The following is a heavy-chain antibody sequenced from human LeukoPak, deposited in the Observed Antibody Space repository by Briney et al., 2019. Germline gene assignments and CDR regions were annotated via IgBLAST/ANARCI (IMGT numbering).Heavy chain of an antibody. CDR3: AKVMPPGRIRFYSYYMDV. CDR2: IRYDGSNE. Sequence: PGGSLRLSCAASGFSFSGYDMHWVRQAPGKGLEWVAFIRYDGSNEYYADSVKGRFTISRDKSKNTLSLQMNGLRVEDTAVYYCAKVMPPGRIRFYSYYMDVWGKGTTVTVSS. CDR1: GFSFSGYD. D-gene: IGHD2-15*01. V-gene: IGHV3-30*02. J-gene: IGHJ6*03.